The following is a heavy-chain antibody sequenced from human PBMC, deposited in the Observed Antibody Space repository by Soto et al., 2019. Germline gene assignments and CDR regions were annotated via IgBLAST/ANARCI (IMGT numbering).Heavy chain of an antibody. CDR3: ARGYSYTDPSFDY. J-gene: IGHJ4*02. CDR1: GGTFSTYA. Sequence: QVQLVQSGAEVKKPGSSVKVSCKASGGTFSTYAINWVRQATGQGLEWMGGIIPMFRTAKYGQRFQGRVTITADESTSTAYMELNSLRSEDTAVYYCARGYSYTDPSFDYWGQGTLVTVSS. D-gene: IGHD5-18*01. V-gene: IGHV1-69*01. CDR2: IIPMFRTA.